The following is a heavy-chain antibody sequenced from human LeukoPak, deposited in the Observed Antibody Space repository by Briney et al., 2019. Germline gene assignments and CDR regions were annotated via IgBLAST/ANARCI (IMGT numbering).Heavy chain of an antibody. V-gene: IGHV4-59*01. CDR3: ARDSGSYRWDY. CDR1: GDSISSSY. CDR2: IYYSGST. D-gene: IGHD1-26*01. Sequence: SETLSLTCTVSGDSISSSYWSWIRQPPGKGLEWIGYIYYSGSTNYNPSLKSRVTISVDTSKNQFSLKLSSVTAADTAVYYCARDSGSYRWDYWGQGTLVTVSS. J-gene: IGHJ4*02.